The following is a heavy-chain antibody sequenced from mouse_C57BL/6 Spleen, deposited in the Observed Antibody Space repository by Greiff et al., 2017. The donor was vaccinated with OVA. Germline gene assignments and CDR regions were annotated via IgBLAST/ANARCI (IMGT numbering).Heavy chain of an antibody. J-gene: IGHJ4*01. CDR1: GYTFTSHW. V-gene: IGHV1-56*01. Sequence: VQLQQSGPELVRPGASVKISCKAPGYTFTSHWMQWVRQRPGQGLEWIGEIFPGSGSTYSNEKFKGKATLTVDTSSSTAYMQLSSLTSEDSAVYFCARNPSNLDYAMDYWGQGTSVTVSS. CDR2: IFPGSGST. D-gene: IGHD2-5*01. CDR3: ARNPSNLDYAMDY.